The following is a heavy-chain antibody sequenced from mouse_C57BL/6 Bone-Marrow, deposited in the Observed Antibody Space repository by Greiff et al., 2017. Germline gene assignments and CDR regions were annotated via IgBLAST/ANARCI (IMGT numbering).Heavy chain of an antibody. J-gene: IGHJ2*01. D-gene: IGHD2-3*01. Sequence: EVHLVESGGGLVKPGGSLKLSCAASGFTFSDYGMHWVRQAPEKGLEWVAYISSGSSTIYYADTVKGRFTISRDNAKNTLFLQMTSLRSEDTAMYYCARNGYYPVDYWGKGTTLTVSS. CDR3: ARNGYYPVDY. CDR1: GFTFSDYG. V-gene: IGHV5-17*01. CDR2: ISSGSSTI.